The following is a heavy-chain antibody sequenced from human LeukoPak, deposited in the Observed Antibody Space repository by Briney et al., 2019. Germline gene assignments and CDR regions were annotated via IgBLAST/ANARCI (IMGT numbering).Heavy chain of an antibody. J-gene: IGHJ5*02. Sequence: SQTLSLTCTVSGGSISSGSNYWSCIRQPAGKGLEWIGRIYTSGSTNYNPSLKSRVTISVDTSKNQFSLKLSSVTAADTAVYYCARGATDQDWFDPWGQGTLVTVSS. CDR2: IYTSGST. V-gene: IGHV4-61*02. CDR1: GGSISSGSNY. CDR3: ARGATDQDWFDP.